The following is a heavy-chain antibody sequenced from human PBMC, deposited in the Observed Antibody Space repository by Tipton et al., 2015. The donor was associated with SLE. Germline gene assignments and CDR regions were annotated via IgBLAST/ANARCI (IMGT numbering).Heavy chain of an antibody. CDR2: VFYTGST. D-gene: IGHD6-19*01. J-gene: IGHJ5*02. CDR3: ARGAVTGTNWFDP. V-gene: IGHV4-59*11. CDR1: GASISSQY. Sequence: TLSLTCTVSGASISSQYWNWIRQPPGKGLEWIGYVFYTGSTTYNPSLKSRVMISIDMSKKHFSLVLSSVTAADTAVYYCARGAVTGTNWFDPWGQGTLVIVSS.